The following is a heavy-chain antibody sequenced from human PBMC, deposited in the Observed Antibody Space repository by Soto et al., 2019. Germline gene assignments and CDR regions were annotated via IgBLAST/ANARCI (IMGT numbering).Heavy chain of an antibody. CDR2: IYYSGST. CDR3: ARHPHFQYYHYFDY. CDR1: GGSISSSSYY. D-gene: IGHD1-26*01. V-gene: IGHV4-39*01. J-gene: IGHJ4*02. Sequence: SETLSLTCTVSGGSISSSSYYWGWIRQPPGKGLEWIGSIYYSGSTYYNPSLKSRVTISVDTSKNQFSLKLSSVTAADTAVYYCARHPHFQYYHYFDYWGQGTLVTVSS.